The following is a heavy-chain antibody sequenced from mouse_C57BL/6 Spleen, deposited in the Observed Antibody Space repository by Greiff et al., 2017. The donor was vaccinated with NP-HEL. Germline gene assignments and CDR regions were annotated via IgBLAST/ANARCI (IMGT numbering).Heavy chain of an antibody. Sequence: VQLQQSGPELVKPGASVKISCKASGYTFTDYYMNWVKQSHGKSLEWIGDINPNNGGTSYNQKFKGKATLTVDKSSSTAYMELRSLTSEDSAVYYCARSQRPYWYFDVWGTGTTVTVSS. CDR1: GYTFTDYY. CDR3: ARSQRPYWYFDV. J-gene: IGHJ1*03. D-gene: IGHD2-12*01. V-gene: IGHV1-26*01. CDR2: INPNNGGT.